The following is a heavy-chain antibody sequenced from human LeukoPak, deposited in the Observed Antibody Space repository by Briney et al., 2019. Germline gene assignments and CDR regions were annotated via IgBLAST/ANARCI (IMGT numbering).Heavy chain of an antibody. J-gene: IGHJ4*02. Sequence: SVKVSCEASGGTFSSYAVSWVRQAPGQGLEWMGGIIPIFGTANYAQKFQGRVTITADESTSIAYMELSSLRSEDTAVYYCARAYYDYVWGGTKLDYWGQGTLVTVSS. V-gene: IGHV1-69*13. CDR3: ARAYYDYVWGGTKLDY. CDR1: GGTFSSYA. CDR2: IIPIFGTA. D-gene: IGHD3-16*01.